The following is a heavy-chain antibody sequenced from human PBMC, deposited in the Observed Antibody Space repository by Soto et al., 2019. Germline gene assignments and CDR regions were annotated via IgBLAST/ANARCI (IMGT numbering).Heavy chain of an antibody. Sequence: QVQLVESGGGLVKPGGSLRLSCAASGFTFSDYYMSWIRQAPGKGLEWVSYISSSSSYTNYADSVKGRFTISRDNAKNSLYLQMNRLRAEDTAVYYCARGVLQRGRIQLWWLDYWGQGTLVTVSS. CDR1: GFTFSDYY. D-gene: IGHD5-18*01. CDR3: ARGVLQRGRIQLWWLDY. J-gene: IGHJ4*02. V-gene: IGHV3-11*05. CDR2: ISSSSSYT.